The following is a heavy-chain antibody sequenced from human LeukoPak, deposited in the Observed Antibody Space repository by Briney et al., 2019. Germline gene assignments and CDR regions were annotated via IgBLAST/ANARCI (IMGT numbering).Heavy chain of an antibody. CDR2: ISAYNGNT. CDR1: GYTFTSYG. D-gene: IGHD3-3*01. J-gene: IGHJ4*02. CDR3: ARSRKVWSGYRRGEDFDY. V-gene: IGHV1-18*01. Sequence: GASVKVSCKASGYTFTSYGISWVRQAPGQGLEWMGWISAYNGNTNYAQKLQGRVTMTTDTSTSTAYMELRSLRSDDTAVYYCARSRKVWSGYRRGEDFDYWGQGTLVTVSS.